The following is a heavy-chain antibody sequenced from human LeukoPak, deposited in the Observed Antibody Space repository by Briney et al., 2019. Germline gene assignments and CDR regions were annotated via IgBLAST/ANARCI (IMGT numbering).Heavy chain of an antibody. J-gene: IGHJ4*02. CDR3: ARDGVATNDY. CDR2: INWNGGST. V-gene: IGHV3-20*04. CDR1: GFTFDDYG. Sequence: PGGSLRLSCAASGFTFDDYGMSWVRQAPGKGLEWVSGINWNGGSTGYADSVKGRFTMSRDNSRDMIYLQMGSLRVEDTAVYYCARDGVATNDYWGQGILVAVSS. D-gene: IGHD5-12*01.